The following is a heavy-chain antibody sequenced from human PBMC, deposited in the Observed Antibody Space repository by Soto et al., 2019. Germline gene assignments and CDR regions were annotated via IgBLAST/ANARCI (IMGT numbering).Heavy chain of an antibody. J-gene: IGHJ3*02. Sequence: GASVKVSCKASGGTFSSYAISWVRQAPGQGLEWMGGIIPIFGTANYAQKFQGRVTITADESTSTAYMELSSLRSEDTAVYYCARDLQYYDILTGPPRISAFDIWGQGTMVTVSS. CDR1: GGTFSSYA. V-gene: IGHV1-69*13. CDR3: ARDLQYYDILTGPPRISAFDI. D-gene: IGHD3-9*01. CDR2: IIPIFGTA.